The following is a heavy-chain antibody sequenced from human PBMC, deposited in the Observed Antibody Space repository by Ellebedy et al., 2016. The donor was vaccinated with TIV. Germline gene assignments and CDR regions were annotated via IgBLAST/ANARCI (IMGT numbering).Heavy chain of an antibody. Sequence: SGPTLVKPTQTLTLTCTFSGFSLSTCEMSVSWIRQPPGKALEWLAVIDCTDDKYYSTSLKTGLTISKDTSKNQVVLTMTNMDPVDTATYYCARTRRASGTYPEDFDYWGQGTLVTVSS. CDR2: IDCTDDK. V-gene: IGHV2-70*01. D-gene: IGHD3-10*01. CDR1: GFSLSTCEMS. CDR3: ARTRRASGTYPEDFDY. J-gene: IGHJ4*02.